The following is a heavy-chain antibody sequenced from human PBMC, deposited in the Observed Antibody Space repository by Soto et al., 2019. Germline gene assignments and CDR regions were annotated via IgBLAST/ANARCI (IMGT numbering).Heavy chain of an antibody. J-gene: IGHJ6*02. CDR1: GGTFSSYT. Sequence: SVKVSCKASGGTFSSYTISWVRHAPGQGLEWMGRIIPILGIANYAQKFQGRVTITADKSTSTAYMELSSLRSEDTAVYYCAREPYYDILTGYYYYYYGMDVWGQGTTVTSP. V-gene: IGHV1-69*04. CDR2: IIPILGIA. CDR3: AREPYYDILTGYYYYYYGMDV. D-gene: IGHD3-9*01.